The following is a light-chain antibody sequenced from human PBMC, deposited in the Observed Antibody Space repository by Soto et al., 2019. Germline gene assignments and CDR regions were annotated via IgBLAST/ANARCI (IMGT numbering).Light chain of an antibody. CDR1: QDISNY. Sequence: DLQMTQSPSSLSASVGARVTITCQASQDISNYLNWYQQKPGKAPKLLIYDASNLETGVPSRFSEIVSGTDGTFNLRSLKPEDSATDEGQQYDNLPWTFGQGTKVEIK. J-gene: IGKJ1*01. CDR2: DAS. CDR3: QQYDNLPWT. V-gene: IGKV1-33*01.